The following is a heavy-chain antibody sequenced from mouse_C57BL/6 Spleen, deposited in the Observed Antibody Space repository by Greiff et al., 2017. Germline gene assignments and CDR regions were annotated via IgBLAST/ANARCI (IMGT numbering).Heavy chain of an antibody. V-gene: IGHV6-6*01. CDR3: TREGTPYAMDY. D-gene: IGHD2-14*01. CDR2: IRNKANNHAT. J-gene: IGHJ4*01. CDR1: GFTFSDAW. Sequence: EVQRVESGGGLVQPGGSMKLSCAASGFTFSDAWMDWVRQSPEKGLEWVAEIRNKANNHATYYAESVKGRFTISRDDSKSSVYLQMNSLRAEDTGIYYCTREGTPYAMDYWGQGTSVTVSS.